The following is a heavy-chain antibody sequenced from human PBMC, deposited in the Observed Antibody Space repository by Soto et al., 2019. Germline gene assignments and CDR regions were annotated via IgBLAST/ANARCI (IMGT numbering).Heavy chain of an antibody. CDR2: ISVFNGNT. CDR1: GYTFTGYG. Sequence: QVQLVQSGAEVKKPGASVKVSCKTSGYTFTGYGINWVRQAPGHGLEWMGWISVFNGNTKYGQNIQDRVIMTTDTSTCTSYMGLRSLRSDDTAVYFCGRDGSGGIIESWGQGTMLIVSS. CDR3: GRDGSGGIIES. D-gene: IGHD2-15*01. J-gene: IGHJ3*01. V-gene: IGHV1-18*01.